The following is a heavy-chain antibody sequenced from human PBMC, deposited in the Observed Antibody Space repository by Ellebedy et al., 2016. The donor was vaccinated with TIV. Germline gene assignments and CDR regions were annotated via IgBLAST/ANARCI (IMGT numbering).Heavy chain of an antibody. Sequence: PGGSLRLSCAASGFTFSSYAIAWVRQAPGKGLEWVAAVGSRNDYTYNADPVRFTISRDNSKNTVDLRLSSLRVEDTAIYYCAKDLFYDSFGPFDYWGQGTLVTVSS. V-gene: IGHV3-23*01. CDR3: AKDLFYDSFGPFDY. D-gene: IGHD3-22*01. CDR1: GFTFSSYA. CDR2: VGSRNDYT. J-gene: IGHJ4*02.